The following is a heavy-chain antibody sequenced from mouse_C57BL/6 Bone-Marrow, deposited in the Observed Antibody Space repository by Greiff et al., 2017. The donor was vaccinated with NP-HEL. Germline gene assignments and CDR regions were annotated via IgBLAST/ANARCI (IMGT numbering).Heavy chain of an antibody. J-gene: IGHJ2*01. CDR1: GFTFSDFY. D-gene: IGHD1-1*01. V-gene: IGHV7-1*01. CDR3: ARDRVLRYFDY. CDR2: SRNKANDYTT. Sequence: EVQRVESGGGLVQSGRSLRLSCATSGFTFSDFYMEWVRQAPGKGLEWIAASRNKANDYTTEYSAPVKGRFIVSRDTSQSILYLQMNALRAEDTAIYYCARDRVLRYFDYWGQGTTLTVSS.